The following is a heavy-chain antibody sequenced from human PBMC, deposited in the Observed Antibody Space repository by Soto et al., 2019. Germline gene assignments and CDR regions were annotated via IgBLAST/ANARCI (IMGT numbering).Heavy chain of an antibody. Sequence: QVQLQQWGAGLLKPSETLSLTCAVYGGSFSGYYWSWIRQPPGKGLEWIGEINHSGSTNYNPSLKSRVTISVNTSKNQVSLKLSSVTAADTAVYYCASSWVEVAGNDAFDIWGQGTMVTVSS. CDR2: INHSGST. CDR1: GGSFSGYY. D-gene: IGHD6-19*01. CDR3: ASSWVEVAGNDAFDI. J-gene: IGHJ3*02. V-gene: IGHV4-34*01.